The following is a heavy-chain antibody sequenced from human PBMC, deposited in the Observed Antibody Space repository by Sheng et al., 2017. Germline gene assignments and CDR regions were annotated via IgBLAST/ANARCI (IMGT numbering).Heavy chain of an antibody. J-gene: IGHJ3*02. D-gene: IGHD1-26*01. Sequence: QVQLQESGPGLVKPSETLSLTCTVSGGSISSYYWSWIRQPPGKGLEWIGYIYYSGSTNYNPSLKSRVTISVDTSKNQFSLKLSSVTAADTAVYYCARDNGGATIVGGAFDIWGQGTMVT. V-gene: IGHV4-59*01. CDR1: GGSISSYY. CDR2: IYYSGST. CDR3: ARDNGGATIVGGAFDI.